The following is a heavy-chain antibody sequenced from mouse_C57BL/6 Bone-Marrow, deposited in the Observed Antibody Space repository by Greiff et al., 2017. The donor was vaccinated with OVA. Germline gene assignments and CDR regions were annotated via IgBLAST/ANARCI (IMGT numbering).Heavy chain of an antibody. Sequence: LVESGAELVRPGASVTLSCKASGYTFTDYEMHWVKQTPVHGLEWIGAIDPETGGTAYNQKFKGKAILTADKSSSTAYMELRSLTSEDSAVYYGTTVTTVVAKDYWGQGTTLTVSS. J-gene: IGHJ2*01. D-gene: IGHD1-1*01. CDR1: GYTFTDYE. CDR3: TTVTTVVAKDY. V-gene: IGHV1-15*01. CDR2: IDPETGGT.